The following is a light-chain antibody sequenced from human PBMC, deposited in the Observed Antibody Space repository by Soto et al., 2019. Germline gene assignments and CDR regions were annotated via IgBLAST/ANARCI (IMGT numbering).Light chain of an antibody. Sequence: DIQMTQSPSTLSASVGDRVTITCRASQNINDLLAWYQQKPGKAPNLLIYKASSLESGVPSRFSGSGSGTEFTLTISSLQPDDFATYYCQHYNSYSEAFGQGTKVDIK. V-gene: IGKV1-5*03. J-gene: IGKJ1*01. CDR2: KAS. CDR3: QHYNSYSEA. CDR1: QNINDL.